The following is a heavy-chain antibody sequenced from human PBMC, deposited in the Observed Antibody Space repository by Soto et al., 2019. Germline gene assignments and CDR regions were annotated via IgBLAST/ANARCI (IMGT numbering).Heavy chain of an antibody. CDR2: LYNGEKT. V-gene: IGHV3-53*01. CDR1: GLTVNSDY. Sequence: GGSLRLSCVASGLTVNSDYMSWARQAPGQGLEWVSVLYNGEKTFYADSVKGRFTISRDNAKTSMYLQMNSLRAEDTGIYYCVRERKQWQTNRVYNYGLDVWGQGTTVTVSS. J-gene: IGHJ6*02. D-gene: IGHD6-19*01. CDR3: VRERKQWQTNRVYNYGLDV.